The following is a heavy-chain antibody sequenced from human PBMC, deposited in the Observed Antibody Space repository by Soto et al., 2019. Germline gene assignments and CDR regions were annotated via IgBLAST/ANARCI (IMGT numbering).Heavy chain of an antibody. CDR1: GGTFSSYA. D-gene: IGHD6-6*01. CDR3: ARVESIAGPGGYYYYGMDV. Sequence: QVQLVQSGAEVKKPGSSVKVSCKASGGTFSSYAISWVRQAPGQGPEWMGGIIPIFGTANYAQKFQGRVTITADESTSTAYMELSSLGSEDTAVYYCARVESIAGPGGYYYYGMDVWGQGTTVTVSS. V-gene: IGHV1-69*01. J-gene: IGHJ6*02. CDR2: IIPIFGTA.